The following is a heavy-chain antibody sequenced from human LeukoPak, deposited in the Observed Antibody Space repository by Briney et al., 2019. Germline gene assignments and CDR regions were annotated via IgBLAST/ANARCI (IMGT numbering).Heavy chain of an antibody. CDR2: ISAYNGNT. J-gene: IGHJ4*02. D-gene: IGHD3-10*01. V-gene: IGHV1-18*01. CDR3: ARREFSHGLDY. Sequence: ASVKVSCKASGYTFTSYDINWVRQAPGQGLEWMGWISAYNGNTNYAQKLQGRVTMTTDTSTSTAYMELRSLRSDDTAVYYCARREFSHGLDYWGQGTLVTVSS. CDR1: GYTFTSYD.